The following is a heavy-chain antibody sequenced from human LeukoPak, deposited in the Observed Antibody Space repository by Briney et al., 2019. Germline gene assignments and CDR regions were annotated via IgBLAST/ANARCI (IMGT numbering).Heavy chain of an antibody. Sequence: SETLSLTCTVSGGSISSGGYYWSWIRQHPGKGLEWIGYIYYSGCTYYNPSLKSRVTISVDTSKNQFSLKLSSVTAADTAVYYCAAMTTVVRGRDAFDIWGQGTMVTVSS. J-gene: IGHJ3*02. V-gene: IGHV4-31*03. CDR2: IYYSGCT. CDR3: AAMTTVVRGRDAFDI. D-gene: IGHD4-23*01. CDR1: GGSISSGGYY.